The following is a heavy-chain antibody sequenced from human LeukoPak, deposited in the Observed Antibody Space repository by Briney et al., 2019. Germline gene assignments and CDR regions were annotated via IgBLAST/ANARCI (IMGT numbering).Heavy chain of an antibody. J-gene: IGHJ4*02. Sequence: PSETLSLNCNVSGGSINSYYWSWIRQPPGKRLEWIGYTFYSGSTDYNPSLKSRVTTSLDTPKNQFSLKLTSVTATDTAVYYCARVPGVVTGSYYFDSWGQGTLVTVSS. CDR3: ARVPGVVTGSYYFDS. V-gene: IGHV4-59*01. CDR1: GGSINSYY. D-gene: IGHD2-21*02. CDR2: TFYSGST.